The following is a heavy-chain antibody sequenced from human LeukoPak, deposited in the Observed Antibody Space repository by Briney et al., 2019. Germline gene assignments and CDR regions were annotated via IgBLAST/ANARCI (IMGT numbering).Heavy chain of an antibody. CDR2: ISFSSSIV. CDR1: GFTFSTYS. J-gene: IGHJ4*02. V-gene: IGHV3-48*01. Sequence: PGGSLRLSCAASGFTFSTYSMNWVRQAPGKGLEWVSYISFSSSIVYYADSVKGRFTISRDNAKNSLFLQMNSLRAEDTAVYYCARDSYYDSGSSDYWGQGTLVTVSS. D-gene: IGHD3-10*01. CDR3: ARDSYYDSGSSDY.